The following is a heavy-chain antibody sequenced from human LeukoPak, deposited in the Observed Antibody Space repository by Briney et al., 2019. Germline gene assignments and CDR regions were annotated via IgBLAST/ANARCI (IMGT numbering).Heavy chain of an antibody. Sequence: GGSLRLSCAASGFTFSAYAMHWVRQAPGKGLEWVASILYDGSKKYYGDSVKGRFSIYRDNSNYTLYLQMNSLRAEDTAVFYCANFDGSSQAFHTWGQGTLVTVSS. J-gene: IGHJ3*02. V-gene: IGHV3-30*18. CDR1: GFTFSAYA. CDR2: ILYDGSKK. CDR3: ANFDGSSQAFHT. D-gene: IGHD6-13*01.